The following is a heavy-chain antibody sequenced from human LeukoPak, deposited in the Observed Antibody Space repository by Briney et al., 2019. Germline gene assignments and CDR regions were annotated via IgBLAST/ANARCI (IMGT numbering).Heavy chain of an antibody. V-gene: IGHV1-69*13. D-gene: IGHD2-15*01. CDR2: IIPIFGTA. CDR3: ASRLERYCSGGSCCPEDY. CDR1: GGTFSSYV. J-gene: IGHJ4*02. Sequence: ASVKVSCKASGGTFSSYVISWVRQAPGQGLEWMGGIIPIFGTANYAQKFQGSVTITADESTSTAYMELSSLRSEDTAVYYCASRLERYCSGGSCCPEDYWGQGTLVTVSS.